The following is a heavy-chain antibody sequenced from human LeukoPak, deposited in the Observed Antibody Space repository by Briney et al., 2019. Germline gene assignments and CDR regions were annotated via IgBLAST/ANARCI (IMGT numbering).Heavy chain of an antibody. Sequence: GASVKVSCKASGYTFTGYYMHWVRQAPGQGLEWMGWINPNSGGTNYAQKFQGRVTMTRDTSISTAYMELSKLRSDDTAVYYCARDPGAHKWIQLYYFDYWGQGTLVTVSS. D-gene: IGHD5-18*01. CDR3: ARDPGAHKWIQLYYFDY. V-gene: IGHV1-2*02. J-gene: IGHJ4*02. CDR2: INPNSGGT. CDR1: GYTFTGYY.